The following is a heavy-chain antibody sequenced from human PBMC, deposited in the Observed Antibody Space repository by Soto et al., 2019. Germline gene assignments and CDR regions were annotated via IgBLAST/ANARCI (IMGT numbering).Heavy chain of an antibody. V-gene: IGHV1-2*04. D-gene: IGHD3-16*01. CDR1: GYTFTGYY. J-gene: IGHJ4*02. CDR3: ARDPFGGALDY. Sequence: ASVKVSCKASGYTFTGYYMHWVRQAPGQGLEWMGWINPNSGGTNYAQKFQGWVTMSRDTSISTAYMELSRLRSDDTAVYYCARDPFGGALDYWGQGTLVTVSS. CDR2: INPNSGGT.